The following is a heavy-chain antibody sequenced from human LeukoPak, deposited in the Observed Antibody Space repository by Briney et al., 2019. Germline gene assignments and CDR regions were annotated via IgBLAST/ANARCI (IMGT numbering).Heavy chain of an antibody. Sequence: PGGSLRLSCAASGFTFSGYSMNWVRQAPGKGLQWVSSISSSSTYTYYADSLQGRLTISRDNAKNSLYLQMNSLRAEDMAVYYCAREGSGLDYWGQGTLVTVSP. CDR1: GFTFSGYS. CDR3: AREGSGLDY. CDR2: ISSSSTYT. V-gene: IGHV3-21*01. J-gene: IGHJ4*02. D-gene: IGHD6-19*01.